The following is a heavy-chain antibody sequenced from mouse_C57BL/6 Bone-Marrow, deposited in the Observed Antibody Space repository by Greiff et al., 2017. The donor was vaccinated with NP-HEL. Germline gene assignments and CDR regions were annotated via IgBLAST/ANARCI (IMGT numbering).Heavy chain of an antibody. J-gene: IGHJ2*01. D-gene: IGHD1-2*01. Sequence: VQLQQSGTVLARPGASVKMSCKTSGYTFTSYWMHWVKQRPGQGLEWIGAIYPGNSDTSYNQKFKGKAKLTAVTSASTAYMELRSLTNENSAVYYCTRGGLRPFFDYWGKGTTLTVSS. V-gene: IGHV1-5*01. CDR2: IYPGNSDT. CDR3: TRGGLRPFFDY. CDR1: GYTFTSYW.